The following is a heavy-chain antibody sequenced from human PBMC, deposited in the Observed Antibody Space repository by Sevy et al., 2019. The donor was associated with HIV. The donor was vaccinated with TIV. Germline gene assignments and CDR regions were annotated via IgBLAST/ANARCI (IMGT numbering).Heavy chain of an antibody. J-gene: IGHJ4*02. D-gene: IGHD2-15*01. V-gene: IGHV4-31*03. CDR2: IYYSGST. CDR1: GGSISSGGYY. CDR3: ARVRGGDKYGGKTYYFDY. Sequence: SETLSLTCTVSGGSISSGGYYWSWIRQHPGKGLEWIGYIYYSGSTYYNPSLKSRVTISVDTSKNQFSLKLSSVTAADTDVYYGARVRGGDKYGGKTYYFDYWGQGTLVTVSS.